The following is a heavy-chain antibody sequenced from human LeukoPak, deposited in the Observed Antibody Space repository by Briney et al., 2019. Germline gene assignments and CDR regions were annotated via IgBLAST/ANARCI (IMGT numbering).Heavy chain of an antibody. D-gene: IGHD6-19*01. CDR3: AKEYVEQWLVRGYFDY. Sequence: GGSLRLSCAASGFTFSSYAMSWVRQAPGKGLEWVSAISGGGGSTYYADSVKGRFTISRDNSKNTLYLQMNSLRAEDTAVYYCAKEYVEQWLVRGYFDYWGQGTLVTVSS. V-gene: IGHV3-23*01. CDR1: GFTFSSYA. J-gene: IGHJ4*02. CDR2: ISGGGGST.